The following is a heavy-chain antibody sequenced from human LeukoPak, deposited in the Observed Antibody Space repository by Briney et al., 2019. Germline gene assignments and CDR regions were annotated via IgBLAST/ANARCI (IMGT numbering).Heavy chain of an antibody. V-gene: IGHV3-30*02. Sequence: PGGSLRLSCAASGFTFSSYGMHWVRQAPGKGLEWVAFIRYDGSNKYYADSVKGRFTISRDNSKNTLYLQMNSLRAEDTAVYYCARASYGDYFYYFDYWGQGTLVTVSS. CDR1: GFTFSSYG. CDR2: IRYDGSNK. CDR3: ARASYGDYFYYFDY. D-gene: IGHD4-17*01. J-gene: IGHJ4*02.